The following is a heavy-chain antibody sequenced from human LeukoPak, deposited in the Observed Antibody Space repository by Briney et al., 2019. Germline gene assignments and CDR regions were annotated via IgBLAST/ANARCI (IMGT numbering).Heavy chain of an antibody. D-gene: IGHD6-13*01. Sequence: PSETLSLTCTVSGGSISSYYWSWIRQPPGKGLEWIGYIYYSGSTNYNPSLKSRVTISVDTSKNQFSLKLSSVTAADTAVYYCARDVYSSSWYERGGIDYWGQGTLVTVSS. CDR1: GGSISSYY. CDR3: ARDVYSSSWYERGGIDY. J-gene: IGHJ4*02. CDR2: IYYSGST. V-gene: IGHV4-59*01.